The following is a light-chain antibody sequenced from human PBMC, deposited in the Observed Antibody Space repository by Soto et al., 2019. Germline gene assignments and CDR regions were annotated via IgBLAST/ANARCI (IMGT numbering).Light chain of an antibody. CDR3: QQYNHWPLYT. CDR2: DAS. J-gene: IGKJ2*01. V-gene: IGKV3-15*01. Sequence: EVGMTQSRATLSVSPGERATRACRASQSVNRNLAWYQQRPGRAPRLLIYDASTRATNIPTRFSGSGSGTEFTLTISRLQSEDFAVYYCQQYNHWPLYTFGQGTKLEIK. CDR1: QSVNRN.